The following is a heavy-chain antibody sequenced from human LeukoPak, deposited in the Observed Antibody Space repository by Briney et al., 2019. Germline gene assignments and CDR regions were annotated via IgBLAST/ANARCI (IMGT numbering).Heavy chain of an antibody. Sequence: PSETLSLTCAVYGGSFSGYYWSWIRQPPGEGLEWIGEINHSGSTNYNPSLKSRVTISVDTSKNQFSLKLSSVTAADTAVFYCARSSWSLFDYWGQGTLVTVSS. CDR1: GGSFSGYY. V-gene: IGHV4-34*01. CDR3: ARSSWSLFDY. D-gene: IGHD1-26*01. J-gene: IGHJ4*02. CDR2: INHSGST.